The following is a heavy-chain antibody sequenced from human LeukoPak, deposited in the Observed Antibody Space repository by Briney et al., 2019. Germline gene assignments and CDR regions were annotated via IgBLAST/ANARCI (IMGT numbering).Heavy chain of an antibody. J-gene: IGHJ4*02. D-gene: IGHD2-2*01. Sequence: SGPTLVNPTQTLTLTCTFSGFSLNTGGVGVGWIRQPPGKALEWLALIYWDDDKRYSPSPRSRLTITKDTSKNQVVLTMTNMDPVDTATYYCAHRRQDIVVIPAALTFDYWGQGTLVTVSS. CDR1: GFSLNTGGVG. CDR2: IYWDDDK. CDR3: AHRRQDIVVIPAALTFDY. V-gene: IGHV2-5*02.